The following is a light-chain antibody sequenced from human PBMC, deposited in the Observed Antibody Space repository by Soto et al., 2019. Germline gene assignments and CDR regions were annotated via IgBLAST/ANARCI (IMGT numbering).Light chain of an antibody. J-gene: IGLJ1*01. CDR2: EVS. Sequence: QSVLTQPASVSGSPGQSITISCTGSGSDIGAYDYVSWYQLHPGKAPKLMVFEVSNRPSGVSYRFSGSKSGNTAFLTISGLQAEDEADYFCSSYSISTAYLFGTGTKVTVL. CDR1: GSDIGAYDY. CDR3: SSYSISTAYL. V-gene: IGLV2-14*01.